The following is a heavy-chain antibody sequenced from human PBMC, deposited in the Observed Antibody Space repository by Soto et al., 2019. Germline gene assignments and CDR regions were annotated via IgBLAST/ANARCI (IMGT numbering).Heavy chain of an antibody. J-gene: IGHJ3*02. CDR2: ISSSGGTI. D-gene: IGHD1-1*01. Sequence: DVQLAESGGGLVQPGGSLRLSCAASGFTFSSYEMNWVRQAPGKGLEWVSYISSSGGTIYYAEFMRGRFTISRDNAKNSVYLQMNRLTSEDTAVDYCARGQTTRGFDIWGQGTMVIVSS. CDR3: ARGQTTRGFDI. CDR1: GFTFSSYE. V-gene: IGHV3-48*03.